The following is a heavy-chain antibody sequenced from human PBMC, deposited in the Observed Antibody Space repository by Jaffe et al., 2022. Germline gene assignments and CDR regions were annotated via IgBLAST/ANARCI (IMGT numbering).Heavy chain of an antibody. D-gene: IGHD3-16*02. V-gene: IGHV4-38-2*01. CDR2: IYHSGST. CDR1: GYSISSGYY. Sequence: QVQLQESGPGLVKPSETLSLTCAVSGYSISSGYYWGWIRQPPGKGLEWIGSIYHSGSTYYNPSLKSRVTISVDTSKNQFSLKLSSVTAADTAVYYCARALDVWGSYRGAFDYWGQGTLVTVSS. CDR3: ARALDVWGSYRGAFDY. J-gene: IGHJ4*02.